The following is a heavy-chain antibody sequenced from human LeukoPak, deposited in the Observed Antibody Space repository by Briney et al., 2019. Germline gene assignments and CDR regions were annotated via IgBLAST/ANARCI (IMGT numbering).Heavy chain of an antibody. J-gene: IGHJ4*02. V-gene: IGHV1-2*02. Sequence: GASVKVSCKPSGYTFTGYYLHWVRQAPGQGPDWMGWINPNTGATMYSQKFQGRVTMTRDTSVSTGYLELRSLRSDDSAVYYCARDRVGSGWPRPYYFEIWGQGTLVTVSS. CDR3: ARDRVGSGWPRPYYFEI. D-gene: IGHD6-19*01. CDR2: INPNTGAT. CDR1: GYTFTGYY.